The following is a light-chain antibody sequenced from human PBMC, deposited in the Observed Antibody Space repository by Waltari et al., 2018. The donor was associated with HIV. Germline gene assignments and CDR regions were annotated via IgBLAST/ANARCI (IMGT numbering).Light chain of an antibody. CDR2: WAS. Sequence: DVVLTQSPASLAVSLGERATLNCKSSQSLLYTSKNKDYLAWYQQKPGQPPKLLIYWASTRESGVPDRFTGSGSGTDFTLTITSLHAEDVAIYYCQQYFSDPLTFGGGTKVEI. CDR3: QQYFSDPLT. CDR1: QSLLYTSKNKDY. V-gene: IGKV4-1*01. J-gene: IGKJ4*01.